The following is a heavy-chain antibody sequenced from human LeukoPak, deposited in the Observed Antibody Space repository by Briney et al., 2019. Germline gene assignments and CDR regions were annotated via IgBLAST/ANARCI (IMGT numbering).Heavy chain of an antibody. Sequence: GGSLRLSCAASGFTFSSYSMNWVRQAPGKGLEWVSSISNSSSYIYYADSVEGRFTISRDNAKNSLYLQMNSLRAEDTAVYYCARGGFYYGSGSYFDYWGQGTLVTVSS. V-gene: IGHV3-21*01. CDR1: GFTFSSYS. CDR3: ARGGFYYGSGSYFDY. D-gene: IGHD3-10*01. CDR2: ISNSSSYI. J-gene: IGHJ4*02.